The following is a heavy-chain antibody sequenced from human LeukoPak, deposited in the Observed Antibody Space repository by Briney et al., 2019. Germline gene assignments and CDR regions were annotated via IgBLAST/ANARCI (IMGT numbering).Heavy chain of an antibody. CDR1: GFTFDDYG. Sequence: GGSLRLSCAASGFTFDDYGMSWVRQAPGRGLEWVSGINWNGGSTGYADSVKGRFTISRDNAKNSLYLQMNSLRAEDTALYYCARVVVVPAASYYFDYWGQGTLVTVSS. CDR3: ARVVVVPAASYYFDY. CDR2: INWNGGST. J-gene: IGHJ4*02. V-gene: IGHV3-20*04. D-gene: IGHD2-2*01.